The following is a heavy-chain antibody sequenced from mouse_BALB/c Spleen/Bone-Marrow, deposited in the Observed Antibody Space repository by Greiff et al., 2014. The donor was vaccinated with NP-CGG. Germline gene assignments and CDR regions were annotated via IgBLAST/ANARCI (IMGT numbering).Heavy chain of an antibody. J-gene: IGHJ3*01. CDR1: DFNIKDAY. CDR2: IDPANVNT. D-gene: IGHD1-1*01. Sequence: EVMLVESGAELVKPGASVKLSCTASDFNIKDAYMHWVKQRPELGLEWIGRIDPANVNTKYDTKFQGKATITADTSSNTAYLLLSSLTSEDTAVYYCAVYYYGRSSFAYWGQGTLVTVSA. CDR3: AVYYYGRSSFAY. V-gene: IGHV14-3*02.